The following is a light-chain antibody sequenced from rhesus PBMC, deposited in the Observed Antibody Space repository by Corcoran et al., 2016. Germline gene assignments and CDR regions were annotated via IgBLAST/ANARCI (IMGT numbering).Light chain of an antibody. V-gene: IGKV1-22*01. Sequence: DIQMTQSPSSLSASVGDTVTITCRASQGISSWLAWYQQKPGKAPKLLIYKASSLQSGVPSRFSDRGSGTDFTLTISSLQSEDFATYYCQQYSSRPYSFGQGTKVEIK. J-gene: IGKJ2*01. CDR1: QGISSW. CDR2: KAS. CDR3: QQYSSRPYS.